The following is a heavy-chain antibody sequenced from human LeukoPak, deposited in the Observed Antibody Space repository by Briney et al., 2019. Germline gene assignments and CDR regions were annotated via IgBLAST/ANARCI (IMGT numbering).Heavy chain of an antibody. Sequence: GASVTVSCKASGYTFTSYYMHWVRQAPGQGLEWMGIINPSGGSTSYAQKFQGRVTMTRDMSTSTVYMELRSLRSDDTAMYYCSREGEGEDGSGHHNWYFDLWGRGTLVTVSS. V-gene: IGHV1-46*01. D-gene: IGHD3-22*01. J-gene: IGHJ2*01. CDR1: GYTFTSYY. CDR2: INPSGGST. CDR3: SREGEGEDGSGHHNWYFDL.